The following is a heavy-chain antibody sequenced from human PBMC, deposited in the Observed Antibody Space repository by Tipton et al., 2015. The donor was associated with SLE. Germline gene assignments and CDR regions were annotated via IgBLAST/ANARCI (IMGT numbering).Heavy chain of an antibody. CDR2: ISYDGSNK. V-gene: IGHV3-30*04. Sequence: SLRLSCVASGFSLSGYSVHWVRHVPGKGLEWVAVISYDGSNKYYADSVKGRFTISRDNSKNTLYLQMNSLRAEDTAVYYCARVLGSFYGMDVWGQGTTVTVSS. CDR3: ARVLGSFYGMDV. CDR1: GFSLSGYS. J-gene: IGHJ6*02.